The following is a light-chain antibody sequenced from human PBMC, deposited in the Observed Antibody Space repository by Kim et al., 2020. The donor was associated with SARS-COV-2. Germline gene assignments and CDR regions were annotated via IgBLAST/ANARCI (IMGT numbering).Light chain of an antibody. Sequence: DIQMAQSPSSLSASVGYRVTITCRASQGISNSLAWYRQKPGKVPMLLVYGASTLQSGVPSRFSGSGSGTDFTLTISSLQPEDAATYYCQEYNSAPWTFGQGTKVDIK. CDR1: QGISNS. V-gene: IGKV1-27*01. CDR3: QEYNSAPWT. CDR2: GAS. J-gene: IGKJ1*01.